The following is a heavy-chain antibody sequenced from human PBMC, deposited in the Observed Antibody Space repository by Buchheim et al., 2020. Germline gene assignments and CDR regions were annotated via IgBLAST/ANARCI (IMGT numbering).Heavy chain of an antibody. CDR3: ARAGPYSSGWRSGVGIDY. CDR2: INSDGSST. Sequence: EVQLVESGGGLVQPGGSLRLSCAASGFTFSSYWMHWVRQAPGKGLVWVSRINSDGSSTSYADSVKGRFTISIDNAKNTLYLQMNSLRAEDTAVYYCARAGPYSSGWRSGVGIDYWGQGTL. J-gene: IGHJ4*02. CDR1: GFTFSSYW. V-gene: IGHV3-74*01. D-gene: IGHD6-19*01.